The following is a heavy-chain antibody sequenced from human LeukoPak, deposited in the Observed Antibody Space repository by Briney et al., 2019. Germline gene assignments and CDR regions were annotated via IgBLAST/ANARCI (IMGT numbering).Heavy chain of an antibody. J-gene: IGHJ4*02. D-gene: IGHD1-26*01. Sequence: ASVKVSCKASGYTFTGYFINWVRQTPGQGLEWMGWIKPNSGATDYAQRFLGRVTMTRDTSISTAYLELSRLRSDDTAVYFCARASESQYDFDSWGQGTLVTVSS. CDR1: GYTFTGYF. CDR2: IKPNSGAT. CDR3: ARASESQYDFDS. V-gene: IGHV1-2*02.